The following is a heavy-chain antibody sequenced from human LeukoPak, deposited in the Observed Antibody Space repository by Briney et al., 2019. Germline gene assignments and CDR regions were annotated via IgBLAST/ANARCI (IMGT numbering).Heavy chain of an antibody. D-gene: IGHD2-15*01. CDR2: ISSSSSYI. Sequence: GGSLRLSCAASGFTFSSYGMNWVRQAPGKGLEWVSSISSSSSYIYYADSVKGRFTISRDNAKNSLYLQMNSLRAEDTAVYYCARHCSGGSCYYYYYGMDVWGQGTTVTVSS. J-gene: IGHJ6*02. CDR1: GFTFSSYG. CDR3: ARHCSGGSCYYYYYGMDV. V-gene: IGHV3-21*01.